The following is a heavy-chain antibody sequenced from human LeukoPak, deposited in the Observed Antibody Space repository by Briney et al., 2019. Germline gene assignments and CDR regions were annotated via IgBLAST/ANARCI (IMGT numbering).Heavy chain of an antibody. D-gene: IGHD2-21*01. CDR1: GGSISSGGYY. V-gene: IGHV4-30-2*01. CDR3: ARAPSNPVIMWFDP. Sequence: PSETLSLTCTVSGGSISSGGYYWSWIRQPPGKGLEWIGYIYHSGSTYYNPSLKSRVTISVDRSKNQFSLKLSSVTSADTAVYYCARAPSNPVIMWFDPWGQGTLVTVSS. J-gene: IGHJ5*02. CDR2: IYHSGST.